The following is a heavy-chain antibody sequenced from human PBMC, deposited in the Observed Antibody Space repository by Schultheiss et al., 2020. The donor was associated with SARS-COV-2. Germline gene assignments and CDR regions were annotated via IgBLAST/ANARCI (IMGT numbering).Heavy chain of an antibody. J-gene: IGHJ6*02. V-gene: IGHV3-30*19. CDR2: ISYDGSNK. D-gene: IGHD1-7*01. CDR1: GFTFSSYG. Sequence: GGSLRLSCAASGFTFSSYGMHWVRQAPGKGLEWVAVISYDGSNKYYADSVKGRFTISRDNSKNTLYLQMNSLRAEDTAVYYCAKKGRRRELAYGMDVWGQGTTVTVSS. CDR3: AKKGRRRELAYGMDV.